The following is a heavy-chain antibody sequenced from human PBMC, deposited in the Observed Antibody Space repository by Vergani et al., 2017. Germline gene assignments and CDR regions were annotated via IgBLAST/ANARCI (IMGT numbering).Heavy chain of an antibody. D-gene: IGHD3-10*01. V-gene: IGHV4-34*01. CDR1: GGPFSGYL. J-gene: IGHJ4*02. CDR2: INHAGSA. CDR3: ARVAYFGSGSYSLGIDH. Sequence: QVQLQQWGAGLVKPSETLSLTCAVEGGPFSGYLWSWIRQPPGKELEWIGEINHAGSANYNPSLKSRATISIDTSKNRFSLNVTSVTAADTAVYFCARVAYFGSGSYSLGIDHWGQATLVTVSS.